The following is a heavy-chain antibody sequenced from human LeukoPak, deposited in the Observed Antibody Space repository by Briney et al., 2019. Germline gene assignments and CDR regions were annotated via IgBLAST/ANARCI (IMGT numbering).Heavy chain of an antibody. CDR1: VYTFTRYY. D-gene: IGHD6-19*01. V-gene: IGHV1-2*02. CDR3: ARVAVAGWVGGDFDH. J-gene: IGHJ4*02. Sequence: ASVKVSCKASVYTFTRYYMHWVAQAPGQGLEWMGWIDPNIGGTNYAQKFQGRVTMTKDTSISTAYMELSSLRSDGTSVYYCARVAVAGWVGGDFDHWGQGTLVTVSS. CDR2: IDPNIGGT.